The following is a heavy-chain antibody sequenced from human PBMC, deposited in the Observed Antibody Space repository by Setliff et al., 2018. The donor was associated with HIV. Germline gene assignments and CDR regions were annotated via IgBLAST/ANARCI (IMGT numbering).Heavy chain of an antibody. CDR1: GFTFSSYA. CDR3: AKIQNPQGYYYDSSGYYPHPGSPDY. J-gene: IGHJ4*02. V-gene: IGHV3-23*01. Sequence: LRLSCAASGFTFSSYAMSWVRQAPGKGLEWVSAISGSGGSTYYADSVKGRFTISRDNSKNTLYLQMNSLRAEDTAVYYCAKIQNPQGYYYDSSGYYPHPGSPDYWGQGTLVTVSS. CDR2: ISGSGGST. D-gene: IGHD3-22*01.